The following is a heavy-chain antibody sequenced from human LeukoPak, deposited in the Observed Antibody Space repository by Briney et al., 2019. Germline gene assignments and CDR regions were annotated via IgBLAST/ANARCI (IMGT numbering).Heavy chain of an antibody. D-gene: IGHD1-26*01. CDR2: INPSGGST. Sequence: GASVKVSCKASGYTFTSYYTHWVRQAPGQGLEWMGIINPSGGSTSHAQKFQGGVTMTRDTSTSTVYMELSSLRSEDTAVYYCARELFGAIVGATSWFDPWGQGTLVTVSS. CDR3: ARELFGAIVGATSWFDP. J-gene: IGHJ5*02. V-gene: IGHV1-46*01. CDR1: GYTFTSYY.